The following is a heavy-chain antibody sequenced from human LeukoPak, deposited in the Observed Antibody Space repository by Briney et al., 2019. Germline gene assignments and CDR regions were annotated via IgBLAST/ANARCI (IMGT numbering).Heavy chain of an antibody. J-gene: IGHJ4*02. Sequence: SVKVSCKASGGTFSSYAISWVRQAPGQGPEWMGGIIPIFGTANYAQKFQGRVTITADESTSTAYMELSSLRSEDTAVYYCAREDTAMVYFDYWGQGTLVTVSS. CDR3: AREDTAMVYFDY. CDR2: IIPIFGTA. V-gene: IGHV1-69*13. D-gene: IGHD5-18*01. CDR1: GGTFSSYA.